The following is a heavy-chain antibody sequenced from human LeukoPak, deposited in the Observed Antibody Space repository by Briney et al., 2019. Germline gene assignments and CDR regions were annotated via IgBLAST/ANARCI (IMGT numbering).Heavy chain of an antibody. J-gene: IGHJ4*02. Sequence: PGGSLRLSCLTSGFTFSTNAMSWVRQAPGKGLERISGISGSGASTYYADSVTGRFTISRDNSRNTLYLQMDSLRAEDTAIYFCARDKISVIPALDYWGQGTLVIVSS. D-gene: IGHD2/OR15-2a*01. CDR1: GFTFSTNA. CDR2: ISGSGAST. V-gene: IGHV3-23*01. CDR3: ARDKISVIPALDY.